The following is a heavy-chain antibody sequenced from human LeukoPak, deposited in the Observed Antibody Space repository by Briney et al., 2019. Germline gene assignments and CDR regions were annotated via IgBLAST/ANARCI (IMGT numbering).Heavy chain of an antibody. D-gene: IGHD3-3*01. CDR2: IYSDGSNT. V-gene: IGHV3-74*01. CDR1: GFTFSNYW. Sequence: PGGSLRLSCAASGFTFSNYWMHWVRQAPGKGLVWVSHIYSDGSNTSCADSVKGRFTISRDNAKNTLYLQKNRLRDEDTAVDYCARNPLSTIFGVLTAYFYFDYTDVWGKGTTVTVSS. CDR3: ARNPLSTIFGVLTAYFYFDYTDV. J-gene: IGHJ6*03.